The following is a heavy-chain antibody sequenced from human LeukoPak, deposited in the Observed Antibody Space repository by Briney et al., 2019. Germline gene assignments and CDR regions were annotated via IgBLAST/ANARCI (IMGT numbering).Heavy chain of an antibody. J-gene: IGHJ3*02. V-gene: IGHV3-11*01. D-gene: IGHD1-1*01. CDR1: GFPFSGYH. Sequence: PGGSLRLSCAASGFPFSGYHMSWIRQAPGKGLERISYIYFTGDIIYYADSVKGRFTISRDNAKNSLYLQMNSLKAEDTAVYYCARDDMLERPSFDIWGQGTVVTVSS. CDR3: ARDDMLERPSFDI. CDR2: IYFTGDII.